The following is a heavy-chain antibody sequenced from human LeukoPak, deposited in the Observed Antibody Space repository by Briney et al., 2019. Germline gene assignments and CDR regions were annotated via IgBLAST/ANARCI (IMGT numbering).Heavy chain of an antibody. CDR3: AKVSRYSSVHFDY. Sequence: GGTLRLSCAASGFTFSSYGMSWVRQAPGKGLEWVSAISGSGGSTYYADSVKGRFTISRDNSKNTLYLQMNSLRAEDTAVYYCAKVSRYSSVHFDYWGQGTLVTVSS. V-gene: IGHV3-23*01. CDR2: ISGSGGST. D-gene: IGHD6-19*01. J-gene: IGHJ4*02. CDR1: GFTFSSYG.